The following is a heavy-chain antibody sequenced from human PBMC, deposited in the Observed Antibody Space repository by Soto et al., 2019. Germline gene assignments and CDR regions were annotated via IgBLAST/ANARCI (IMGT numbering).Heavy chain of an antibody. V-gene: IGHV4-59*01. J-gene: IGHJ6*02. CDR3: ARVFGATVTTSRYYYGMDV. D-gene: IGHD4-17*01. CDR2: IYYSGST. CDR1: GGSISSYY. Sequence: SETLSLTCTVSGGSISSYYWSWIRQPPGKGLEWIGYIYYSGSTNYNPSPKSRVTISVDTSKNQFSLKLSSVTAADTAVYYCARVFGATVTTSRYYYGMDVWGQGTTVTVSS.